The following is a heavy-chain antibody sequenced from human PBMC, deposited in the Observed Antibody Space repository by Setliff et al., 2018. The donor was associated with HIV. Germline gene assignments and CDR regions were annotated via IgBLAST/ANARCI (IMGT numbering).Heavy chain of an antibody. CDR3: AKDPRAAVATICDY. CDR2: IWYVGSNK. V-gene: IGHV3-30*07. Sequence: GGSLRLSCAASGVIFSSYAMHWVRQAPGKGLEWVAVIWYVGSNKYYAGSVKGRFTISRDNSKNTLYLQMNSLRAEDTAVYYCAKDPRAAVATICDYWGQGTLVTVSS. J-gene: IGHJ4*02. D-gene: IGHD5-12*01. CDR1: GVIFSSYA.